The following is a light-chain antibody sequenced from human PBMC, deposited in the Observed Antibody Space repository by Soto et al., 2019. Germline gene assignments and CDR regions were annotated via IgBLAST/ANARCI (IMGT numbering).Light chain of an antibody. Sequence: QSALTQPRSVSASPGQSVTISCTGTSSNVGGYNYVSWYQQNPGKAPKLMIYDATKRPSGVPDRFSGSKSGNAASLTISGLPAEDEADYYCCSYAASYTVLFGGGTKLTVL. CDR1: SSNVGGYNY. CDR2: DAT. CDR3: CSYAASYTVL. J-gene: IGLJ2*01. V-gene: IGLV2-11*01.